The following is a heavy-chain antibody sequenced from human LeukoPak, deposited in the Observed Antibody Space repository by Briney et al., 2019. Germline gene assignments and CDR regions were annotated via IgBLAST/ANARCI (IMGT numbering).Heavy chain of an antibody. CDR3: ARDLSKPSDY. CDR1: GFTFDDYA. Sequence: GGSLRLSCAASGFTFDDYAMHWVRQPPGKGLQWVSVIYPDGSTYYSESVKGRFTISIDNSENTVYLQMSSLRAEDTAVYYCARDLSKPSDYWGQGTLVIVSS. J-gene: IGHJ4*02. V-gene: IGHV3-53*01. CDR2: IYPDGST. D-gene: IGHD4-11*01.